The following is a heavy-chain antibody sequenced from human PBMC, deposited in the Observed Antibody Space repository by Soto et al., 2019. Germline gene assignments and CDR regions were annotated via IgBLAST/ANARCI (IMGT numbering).Heavy chain of an antibody. J-gene: IGHJ6*02. CDR3: ARLEGPDHYGLDV. CDR1: GDSITSTNW. V-gene: IGHV4-4*02. D-gene: IGHD1-1*01. Sequence: QVQLQESGPGLVKPSGTLSLTCGVSGDSITSTNWWSWVRQPPGRGLEWIGEIYHSGTTHYNPSLKSRITILLDESKNQFSLNLSSVTAADTAVYYCARLEGPDHYGLDVWGQGTTVSVFS. CDR2: IYHSGTT.